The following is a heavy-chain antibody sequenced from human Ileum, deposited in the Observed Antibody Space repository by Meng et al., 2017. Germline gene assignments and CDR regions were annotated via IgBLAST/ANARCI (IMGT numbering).Heavy chain of an antibody. Sequence: QVQWAEPGHGLVKPAGTLPLTCSVSGASISTSNLWNWVRQPPGKGLEWIGEIHHSGTTNYNPSLKSRVTISLDKSKNQFSLELRSVTAADTAVYYCARHDYGDPTAAFDYWGQGTLVTVSS. CDR3: ARHDYGDPTAAFDY. CDR1: GASISTSNL. CDR2: IHHSGTT. J-gene: IGHJ4*02. D-gene: IGHD4-17*01. V-gene: IGHV4-4*02.